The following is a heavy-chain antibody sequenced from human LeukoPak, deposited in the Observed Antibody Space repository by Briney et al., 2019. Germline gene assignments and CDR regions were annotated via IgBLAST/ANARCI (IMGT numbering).Heavy chain of an antibody. Sequence: GGSLRLSCAASGFPFMNYAMTWVRQAPGKGLEWVSAIGAGGSATFYADSVKGRFTISRDNSKNILYLQVSSLSADDTALYYCASLVLNYYGSGSYPRDYWGQGTLVTVSS. D-gene: IGHD3-10*01. J-gene: IGHJ4*02. CDR1: GFPFMNYA. CDR3: ASLVLNYYGSGSYPRDY. CDR2: IGAGGSAT. V-gene: IGHV3-23*01.